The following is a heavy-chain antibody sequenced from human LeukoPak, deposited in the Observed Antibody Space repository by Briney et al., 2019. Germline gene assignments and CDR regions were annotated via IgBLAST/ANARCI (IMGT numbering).Heavy chain of an antibody. CDR3: AREFGGSLDY. CDR2: IKGDETAK. Sequence: PGGSLRLSCAASGFTFSTYWMAWVRQAPGKGLEWVANIKGDETAKHQADSVKGRFTISRDNAQNSVYLQMSSLRGDDTAVYYCAREFGGSLDYWGQGTLVTVSS. J-gene: IGHJ4*02. D-gene: IGHD1-26*01. CDR1: GFTFSTYW. V-gene: IGHV3-7*01.